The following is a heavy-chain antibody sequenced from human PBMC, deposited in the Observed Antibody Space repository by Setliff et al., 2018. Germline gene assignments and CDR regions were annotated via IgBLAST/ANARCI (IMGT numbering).Heavy chain of an antibody. Sequence: ASVKVSCKSSGFTFTDYGITWVRQVPGQGLEWMGWINNYNFNTQYAQKFQGRVTVTTDTSTTTAYMELRSLTSDDTAVYYCTRDRGHGARWPLFDYWGQGTLVTVSS. J-gene: IGHJ4*02. D-gene: IGHD3-10*01. CDR3: TRDRGHGARWPLFDY. CDR2: INNYNFNT. CDR1: GFTFTDYG. V-gene: IGHV1-18*01.